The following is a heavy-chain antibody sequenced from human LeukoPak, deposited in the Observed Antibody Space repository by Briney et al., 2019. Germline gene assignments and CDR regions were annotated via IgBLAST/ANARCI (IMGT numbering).Heavy chain of an antibody. CDR1: GFTFGSYA. J-gene: IGHJ5*02. D-gene: IGHD1-1*01. CDR3: AKSNGYRVYNWFDP. CDR2: VSGSGGST. V-gene: IGHV3-23*01. Sequence: GGSLRLSCAASGFTFGSYAMGWVRQAPGKGPEWVSSVSGSGGSTYYADSLKGRFTISRDNSNNTLYLQMNSLRADDTAPYYCAKSNGYRVYNWFDPWGQGTLVTVSS.